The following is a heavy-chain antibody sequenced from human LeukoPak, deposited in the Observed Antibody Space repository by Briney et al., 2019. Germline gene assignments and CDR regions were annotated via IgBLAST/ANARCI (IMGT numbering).Heavy chain of an antibody. V-gene: IGHV4-59*11. CDR1: GGTISSHY. J-gene: IGHJ6*03. CDR2: IYYSGST. Sequence: PSETLSLTCTVSGGTISSHYWSWIRQPPGKGLEWIGYIYYSGSTNYNPSLKSRVTISVDTSKNQFSLKLSSVTAADTAVYYCARLGCSSTSCYSDYYYYMDVWGKGTTVTVSS. D-gene: IGHD2-2*01. CDR3: ARLGCSSTSCYSDYYYYMDV.